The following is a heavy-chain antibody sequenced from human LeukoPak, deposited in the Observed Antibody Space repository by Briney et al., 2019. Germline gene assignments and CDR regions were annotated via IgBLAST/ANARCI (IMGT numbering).Heavy chain of an antibody. CDR3: ARDPAHCSSTSCSRSPQYFQH. CDR1: GGTFSSYA. J-gene: IGHJ1*01. CDR2: IIPIFGTA. V-gene: IGHV1-69*13. D-gene: IGHD2-2*01. Sequence: ASVKVSCKASGGTFSSYAISWVRQAPGQGLEWMGGIIPIFGTANYAQKFQGRVTITADESTSTAYMELSSLRSEDTAVYYCARDPAHCSSTSCSRSPQYFQHWGQGTLVTVSS.